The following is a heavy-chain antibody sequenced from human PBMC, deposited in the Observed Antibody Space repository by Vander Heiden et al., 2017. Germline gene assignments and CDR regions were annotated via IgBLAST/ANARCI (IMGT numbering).Heavy chain of an antibody. Sequence: QVQLQESGPGLVKPSETLSLTCGASGYPISSGYYWGWIRQPPGKGLEWIGRIYHSGSTDYNPSLKSRATISVDTSENQFSLKLSPVTAADTAVYYCARVVPRGWFDPWGQGTLVTVSS. CDR2: IYHSGST. D-gene: IGHD2-15*01. V-gene: IGHV4-38-2*01. CDR1: GYPISSGYY. CDR3: ARVVPRGWFDP. J-gene: IGHJ5*02.